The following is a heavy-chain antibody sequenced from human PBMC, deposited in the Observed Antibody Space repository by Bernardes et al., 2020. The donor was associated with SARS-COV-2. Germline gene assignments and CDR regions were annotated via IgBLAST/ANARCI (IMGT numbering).Heavy chain of an antibody. CDR3: ARGPLTMIVVSSNWFDP. V-gene: IGHV1-69*06. CDR2: IIPIFGTA. D-gene: IGHD3-22*01. CDR1: GGTFSSYA. Sequence: SVKVSCKASGGTFSSYAISWVRQAPGQGLEWMGGIIPIFGTANYAQKFQGRVTITADKSTSTAYMELSSLRSEDTAVYYCARGPLTMIVVSSNWFDPWGQGTLVTVSS. J-gene: IGHJ5*02.